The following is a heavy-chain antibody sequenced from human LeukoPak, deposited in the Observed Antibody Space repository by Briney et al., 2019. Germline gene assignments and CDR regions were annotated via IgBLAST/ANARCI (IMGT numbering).Heavy chain of an antibody. D-gene: IGHD5-12*01. CDR2: IFYSGST. CDR3: ARGGSSGYDPFDY. J-gene: IGHJ4*02. CDR1: GGSISSYY. Sequence: PSETLSLTCTVSGGSISSYYWSWIRQPPGKGLEWIAYIFYSGSTNYNPSLKSRVTISVDTSKNQFSLKLSSVTAADTAVYYCARGGSSGYDPFDYWGQGTLVTISS. V-gene: IGHV4-59*01.